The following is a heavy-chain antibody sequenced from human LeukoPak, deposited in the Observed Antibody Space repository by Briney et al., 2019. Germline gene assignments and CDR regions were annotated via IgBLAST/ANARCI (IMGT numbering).Heavy chain of an antibody. J-gene: IGHJ4*02. Sequence: SETLSLTCTVSGYSISSGYYWGWIRQPPGKGPEWIGSIYHSGSTYYNPSLKSRVTISVDTSKNQFSLKLSSVTAADTAVYYCAREGGWYSSSWYYFDYWGQGTLVTVSS. CDR2: IYHSGST. V-gene: IGHV4-38-2*02. CDR1: GYSISSGYY. D-gene: IGHD6-13*01. CDR3: AREGGWYSSSWYYFDY.